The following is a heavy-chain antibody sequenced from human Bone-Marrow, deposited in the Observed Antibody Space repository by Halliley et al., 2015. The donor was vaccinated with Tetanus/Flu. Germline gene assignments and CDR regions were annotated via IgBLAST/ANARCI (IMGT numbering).Heavy chain of an antibody. V-gene: IGHV3-53*01. J-gene: IGHJ3*02. CDR3: ARNKASSWADALDI. Sequence: WVSVTDFGGGTKYADSVKGRFTVSRDNSKNTLYLQMNSLRGDDTAVYYCARNKASSWADALDIWGQGTMITVSS. CDR2: TDFGGGT. D-gene: IGHD6-13*01.